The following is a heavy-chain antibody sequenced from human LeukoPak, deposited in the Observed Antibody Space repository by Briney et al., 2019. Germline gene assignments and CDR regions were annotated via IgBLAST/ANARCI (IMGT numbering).Heavy chain of an antibody. CDR3: ARITGTSEYFDS. D-gene: IGHD1-20*01. Sequence: GGSLRLSCAASGFTFTTYSMTWVRQAPGKGLEWVSFISGTGTYIYYPDSVKGRFTLSRDNAKSSLYLQMSSLRAEDTATYYCARITGTSEYFDSWGQGTLVTVSS. V-gene: IGHV3-21*01. CDR2: ISGTGTYI. CDR1: GFTFTTYS. J-gene: IGHJ4*02.